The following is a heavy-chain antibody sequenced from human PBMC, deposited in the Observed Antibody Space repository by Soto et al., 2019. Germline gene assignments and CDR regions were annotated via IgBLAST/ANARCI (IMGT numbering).Heavy chain of an antibody. Sequence: GGSLRLSCAAAGFILSSSAMSWVRQAPGRGLEWVSAISGSGTRTYYADSVKGRFTISGDRSKNTVYLQMNSLRAEDTAVYYCAKGPTIFGVVITFEYYYGMDVWGQGTTVTASS. J-gene: IGHJ6*02. CDR3: AKGPTIFGVVITFEYYYGMDV. D-gene: IGHD3-3*01. CDR2: ISGSGTRT. V-gene: IGHV3-23*01. CDR1: GFILSSSA.